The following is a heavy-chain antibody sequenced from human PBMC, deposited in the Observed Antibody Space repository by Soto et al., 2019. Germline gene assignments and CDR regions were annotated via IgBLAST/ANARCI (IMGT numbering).Heavy chain of an antibody. Sequence: GGSLRLSCAASGFTFSSYAMSWVRQAPGKGLEWVSAISGSGGSTYYADSVKGRFTISRDNSKNTLYLQMNSLRAEDTAVYYCAKEIGGFIPVYCSVGICYSSHRTGATGYYYGMDVWGQGTTVTVSS. V-gene: IGHV3-23*01. D-gene: IGHD2-15*01. CDR1: GFTFSSYA. J-gene: IGHJ6*02. CDR2: ISGSGGST. CDR3: AKEIGGFIPVYCSVGICYSSHRTGATGYYYGMDV.